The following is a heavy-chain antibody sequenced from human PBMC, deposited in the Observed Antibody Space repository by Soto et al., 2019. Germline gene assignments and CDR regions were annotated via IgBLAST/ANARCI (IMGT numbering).Heavy chain of an antibody. D-gene: IGHD3-3*02. V-gene: IGHV1-69*12. CDR1: GGTFRTSA. J-gene: IGHJ6*02. Sequence: QVQLVQSGAEVKKPGSSVKVSCKASGGTFRTSAISWVRQAPGQGLEWVGGIMPVFPRPKYAQNFQGRVTLTADESTSTAYMELSSLRSDDTAVYYWARDKDRPQLGGNYYYILDVWGQGTAVTVSS. CDR3: ARDKDRPQLGGNYYYILDV. CDR2: IMPVFPRP.